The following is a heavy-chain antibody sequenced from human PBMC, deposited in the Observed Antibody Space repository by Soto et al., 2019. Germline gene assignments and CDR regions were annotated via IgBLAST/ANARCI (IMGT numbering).Heavy chain of an antibody. D-gene: IGHD3-10*01. V-gene: IGHV3-33*01. CDR3: ARETRSGSYYNLDYYYYGMDV. Sequence: QVQLVESGGGVVQPGRSLRLSCAASGFTFSSYGMHWVRQAPGKGLEWVAVIWYDGSNKYYADSVKGRFTISRDNSKNTLYLQMNSLRAEDTAVYYCARETRSGSYYNLDYYYYGMDVWGQGTTVTVSS. J-gene: IGHJ6*02. CDR1: GFTFSSYG. CDR2: IWYDGSNK.